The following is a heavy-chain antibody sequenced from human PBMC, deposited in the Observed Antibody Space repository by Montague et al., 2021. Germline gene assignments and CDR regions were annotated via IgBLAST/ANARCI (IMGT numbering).Heavy chain of an antibody. CDR1: GGSINSGGYY. Sequence: TLSLTCTVSGGSINSGGYYWTWIRQHPGKGLEWIGYVYYSGTTYYNPSLKSRVTISMDTSKNQFSLKLHSVTAADTAVYFCARARITGTTTPLDYWGQGTLVIVSS. J-gene: IGHJ4*02. CDR2: VYYSGTT. D-gene: IGHD1/OR15-1a*01. V-gene: IGHV4-31*03. CDR3: ARARITGTTTPLDY.